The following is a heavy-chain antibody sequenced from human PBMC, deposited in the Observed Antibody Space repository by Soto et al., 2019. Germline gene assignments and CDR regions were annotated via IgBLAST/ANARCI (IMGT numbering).Heavy chain of an antibody. CDR1: GGSISSGYYY. CDR3: DGASLYGMDV. Sequence: QVQLQESGPGLVKPSQTLSLTCSVSGGSISSGYYYWSWIRQPPGKGLEWIGNIYYSGNTYYNPSLRSRLIIAIDTSKNQFSLKLGSVTAADTAVYYCDGASLYGMDVWGQGTTVTVSS. CDR2: IYYSGNT. V-gene: IGHV4-30-4*01. J-gene: IGHJ6*02. D-gene: IGHD4-17*01.